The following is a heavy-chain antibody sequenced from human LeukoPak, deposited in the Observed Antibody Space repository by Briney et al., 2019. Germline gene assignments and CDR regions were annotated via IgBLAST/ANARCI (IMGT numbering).Heavy chain of an antibody. V-gene: IGHV3-74*01. Sequence: TGGSLRLSCAASGFTFSSYWMHWVRHAPGKGLVWFSRINSDGSSTSYADSVKGRFTISRDNAKNTLYLQMNSLRAEDTAVYYCARALSKRWLQLTYYYYGMDVWGQGTTVTVSS. CDR1: GFTFSSYW. CDR2: INSDGSST. CDR3: ARALSKRWLQLTYYYYGMDV. D-gene: IGHD5-24*01. J-gene: IGHJ6*02.